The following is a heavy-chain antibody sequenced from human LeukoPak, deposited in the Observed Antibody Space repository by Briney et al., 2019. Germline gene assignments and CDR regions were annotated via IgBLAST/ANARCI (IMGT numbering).Heavy chain of an antibody. CDR2: INPSGGST. V-gene: IGHV1-46*01. D-gene: IGHD2-21*01. Sequence: ASVKVSCKASGYTFTSYHMHWVRQAPGQGLEWMGIINPSGGSTSYAQKFQGRVTMTRDTSTSTVYMELSSLRSEDTAVYYCARAYVIVVPRYYFDYWGQGTLVTVSS. CDR3: ARAYVIVVPRYYFDY. CDR1: GYTFTSYH. J-gene: IGHJ4*02.